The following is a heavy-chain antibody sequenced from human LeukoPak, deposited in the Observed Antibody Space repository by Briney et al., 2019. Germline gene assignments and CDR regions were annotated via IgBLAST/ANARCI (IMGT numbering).Heavy chain of an antibody. CDR3: ARLRYYGMDV. V-gene: IGHV3-48*04. J-gene: IGHJ6*02. CDR1: GFTFSGYD. Sequence: GGSLRLSCAASGFTFSGYDMSWVRQAPGKGLEWVSYTSSSSSTIYYADSVKSRFTISRDNARNSLYLQMNSLRAEDTAVYYCARLRYYGMDVWGQGTTVTVSS. CDR2: TSSSSSTI.